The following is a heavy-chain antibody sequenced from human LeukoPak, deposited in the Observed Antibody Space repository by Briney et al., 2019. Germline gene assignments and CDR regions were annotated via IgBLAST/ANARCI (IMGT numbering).Heavy chain of an antibody. D-gene: IGHD2-15*01. Sequence: SETLSLTCTVSGGSISSYYWSWIRQTPGKGLEWIGDIYYSGSTNYIPSLKSRVTISVDASKNQFSLKLSSVTAADTAVYYCARHGSGGLFDYWGQGTLVTVSS. J-gene: IGHJ4*02. CDR1: GGSISSYY. CDR2: IYYSGST. V-gene: IGHV4-59*08. CDR3: ARHGSGGLFDY.